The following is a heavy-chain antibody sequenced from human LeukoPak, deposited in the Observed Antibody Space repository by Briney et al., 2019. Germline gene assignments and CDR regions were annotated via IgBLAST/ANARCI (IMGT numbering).Heavy chain of an antibody. J-gene: IGHJ5*02. V-gene: IGHV3-33*01. CDR3: ARGDWFDP. CDR2: IWYDGSNK. CDR1: GFTFSRNA. Sequence: GGSLRLSCAASGFTFSRNAIHWVRQAPGKGLEWVAVIWYDGSNKYYADSVKGRFTISRDNSKNTLYLQMNSLRDEDTAVYYCARGDWFDPWGQGTLVTVSS.